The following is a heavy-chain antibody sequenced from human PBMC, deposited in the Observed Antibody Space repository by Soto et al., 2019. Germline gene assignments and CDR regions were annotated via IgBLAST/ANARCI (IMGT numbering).Heavy chain of an antibody. CDR2: ISFSGGNT. CDR3: ANTFEGGIRGCDS. V-gene: IGHV3-23*04. J-gene: IGHJ5*01. Sequence: EVQPVDSGGGLVQPGGSLRLPCTASGFTFNTYCMSWVRQAPGKGLEWVSTISFSGGNTYYADSVKGRFTISRDNSDNTLSLQINSLRAGYRVVYYWANTFEGGIRGCDSWGPGTRVTVSS. D-gene: IGHD3-3*02. CDR1: GFTFNTYC.